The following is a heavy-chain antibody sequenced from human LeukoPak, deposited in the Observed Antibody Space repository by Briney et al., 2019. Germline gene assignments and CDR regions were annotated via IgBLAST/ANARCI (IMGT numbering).Heavy chain of an antibody. CDR1: GYTFTSYG. Sequence: VASVKVSCKASGYTFTSYGISWVRQAPGQGLEWMGWISAYNGNTNYAQKLQGRVTMTTDTSTSTAYMELRSLRSDDTAVPRRRGDIVVVPAAIYPDYWGQGTLVTVSS. J-gene: IGHJ4*02. CDR3: RGDIVVVPAAIYPDY. D-gene: IGHD2-2*01. CDR2: ISAYNGNT. V-gene: IGHV1-18*01.